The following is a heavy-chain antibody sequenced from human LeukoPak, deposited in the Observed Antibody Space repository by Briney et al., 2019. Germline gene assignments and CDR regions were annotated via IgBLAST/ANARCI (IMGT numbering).Heavy chain of an antibody. V-gene: IGHV4-39*01. D-gene: IGHD3-10*01. Sequence: SETLSLTCTVSGDSGSNDFYYWGWIRQPPGKGLEWVACLSHRGNTWYNPSLESRVTISVDTSKNRFSLNFNSVTAADTALYWCARHNAPRRVGFDFWGQGILVTVSS. CDR3: ARHNAPRRVGFDF. J-gene: IGHJ4*02. CDR1: GDSGSNDFYY. CDR2: LSHRGNT.